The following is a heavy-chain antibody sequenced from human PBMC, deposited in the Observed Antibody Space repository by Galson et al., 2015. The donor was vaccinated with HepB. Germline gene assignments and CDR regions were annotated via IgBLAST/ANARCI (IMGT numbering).Heavy chain of an antibody. CDR3: GRDLASIVNYYDGRGV. J-gene: IGHJ3*01. V-gene: IGHV3-74*01. D-gene: IGHD3-16*01. CDR2: ISGDGSAT. CDR1: GFTFSVYG. Sequence: SLRLSCAASGFTFSVYGMFWVRQVPGKGPVWVAHISGDGSATVYADSVKGRFTISRDNVENMVFLQMNSLRVADTAIYYCGRDLASIVNYYDGRGVWGQGTLVSVSS.